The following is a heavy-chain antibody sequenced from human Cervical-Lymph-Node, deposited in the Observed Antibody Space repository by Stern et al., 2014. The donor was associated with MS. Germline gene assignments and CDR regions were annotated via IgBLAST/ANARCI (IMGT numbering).Heavy chain of an antibody. CDR1: GFSLSTSGMC. V-gene: IGHV2-70*01. CDR3: ARVHSGYDYVQDY. D-gene: IGHD5-12*01. Sequence: ESGPALVKPTETLTLTCSFSGFSLSTSGMCVSWIRQPPGKALEWLALIDWDDDKYYSTSLRTRLTISKDTSKNQVVLTMTNMDPVDTATYYCARVHSGYDYVQDYWGQGTLVTVSS. CDR2: IDWDDDK. J-gene: IGHJ4*02.